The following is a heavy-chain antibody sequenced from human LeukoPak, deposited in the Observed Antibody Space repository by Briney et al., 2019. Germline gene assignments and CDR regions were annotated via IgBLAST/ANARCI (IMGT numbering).Heavy chain of an antibody. CDR1: GGSFSGYY. CDR2: INHSGST. J-gene: IGHJ4*02. Sequence: SETLSLTCAVYGGSFSGYYWSWVRQPPGKGQEWIGEINHSGSTNYNPSLKRRVTISVDTSKNQCSLKLSSVTAADTAVYYFARGRSAAGWGQGTLVTVSS. CDR3: ARGRSAAG. D-gene: IGHD6-13*01. V-gene: IGHV4-34*01.